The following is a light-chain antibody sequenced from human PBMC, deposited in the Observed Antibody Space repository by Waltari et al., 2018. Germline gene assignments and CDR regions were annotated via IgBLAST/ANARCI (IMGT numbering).Light chain of an antibody. V-gene: IGLV2-14*03. CDR2: DVT. Sequence: QSALTQPASVSGSPGQSITISCTGTRSDVGAYDYVSWYQQHPGKAPHIMIYDVTKRPSGVSDRFSGSKSGNTASLTISGLQAEDEADYYCNSYTTTRTLVFGGGTKVTVL. J-gene: IGLJ3*02. CDR3: NSYTTTRTLV. CDR1: RSDVGAYDY.